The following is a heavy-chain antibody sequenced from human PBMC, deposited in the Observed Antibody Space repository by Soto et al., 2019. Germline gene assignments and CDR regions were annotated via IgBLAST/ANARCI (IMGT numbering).Heavy chain of an antibody. V-gene: IGHV4-34*01. J-gene: IGHJ6*02. CDR2: INHSGST. D-gene: IGHD3-10*01. CDR1: GGSFSGYY. Sequence: PSETLSLTCAVYGGSFSGYYWSWIRQPPGKGLEWIGEINHSGSTNYNPSLKSRVTISVDTSKNQFSLKLSSVTAADTAVYYCALPWFGDAYYYGMDVWGRGTTVTVSS. CDR3: ALPWFGDAYYYGMDV.